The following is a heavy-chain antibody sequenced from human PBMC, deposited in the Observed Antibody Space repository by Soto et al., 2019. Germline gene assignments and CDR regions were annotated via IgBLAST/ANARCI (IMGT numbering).Heavy chain of an antibody. V-gene: IGHV1-18*01. CDR1: GYTFTRYG. CDR3: AKNRQPPYYYHGMDV. J-gene: IGHJ6*02. Sequence: QGQLVQSGGEAKKPGASVKISCKASGYTFTRYGISWVRQAPGQRLEWMGWISGYNGDTNYAQKFQGRVTMTIDTSTSTAYMELRSLTSDDTAVYYCAKNRQPPYYYHGMDVWGQWTKVTVSS. CDR2: ISGYNGDT.